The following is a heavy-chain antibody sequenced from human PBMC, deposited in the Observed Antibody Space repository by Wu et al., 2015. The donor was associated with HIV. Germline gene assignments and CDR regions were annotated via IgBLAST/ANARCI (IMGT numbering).Heavy chain of an antibody. V-gene: IGHV1-18*01. CDR1: GYTFNSYG. D-gene: IGHD3-10*01. CDR3: ARVVYGSGSYGVSYYYYYYYMDV. CDR2: ISAYNDNT. Sequence: QVQLVQSGAEVKKPGPSVKVSCKASGYTFNSYGISWVRQAPGQGLEWMGWISAYNDNTNYAQKLQGRVTMTTDTSTSTAYMELRSLRSDDTAVYYCARVVYGSGSYGVSYYYYYYYMDVWGKGTTVTVSS. J-gene: IGHJ6*03.